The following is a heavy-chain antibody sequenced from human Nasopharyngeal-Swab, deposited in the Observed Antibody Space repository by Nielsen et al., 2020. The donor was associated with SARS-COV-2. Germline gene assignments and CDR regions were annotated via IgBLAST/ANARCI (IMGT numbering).Heavy chain of an antibody. CDR3: AVSYYYDSSGYYGLGYFDY. CDR1: GFIFKNYA. J-gene: IGHJ4*02. V-gene: IGHV3-23*01. CDR2: ISGSGGST. D-gene: IGHD3-22*01. Sequence: GESLKISCSASGFIFKNYAMNWVRQAPGKGLEWVSAISGSGGSTYYADSVKGRFTISRDNSKNTLYLQMNSLRAEDTAVYYCAVSYYYDSSGYYGLGYFDYWGQGTLVTVSS.